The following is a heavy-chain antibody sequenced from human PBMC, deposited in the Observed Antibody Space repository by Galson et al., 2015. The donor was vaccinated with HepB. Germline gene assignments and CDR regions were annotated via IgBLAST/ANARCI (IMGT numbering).Heavy chain of an antibody. CDR1: GGTFSSYA. CDR2: IIPIFGTA. Sequence: SVKVSCKASGGTFSSYAISWVRQAPGQGLEWMGGIIPIFGTANYAQKFQGRVTITADESTSTAYMELSSLRSEDTAVYYCARGRFRELLGAHTIHYYYMDVWGKGTTVTVSS. CDR3: ARGRFRELLGAHTIHYYYMDV. J-gene: IGHJ6*03. V-gene: IGHV1-69*13. D-gene: IGHD3-10*01.